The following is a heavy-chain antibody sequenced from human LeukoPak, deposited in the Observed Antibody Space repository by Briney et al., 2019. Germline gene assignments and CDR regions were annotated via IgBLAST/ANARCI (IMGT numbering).Heavy chain of an antibody. D-gene: IGHD2-2*01. Sequence: GGSLRLSCGASGFSFDSYAMSWVRQAPGEGLEWVSAISGSGGTTYYADSVQGRFTVSRDSSKNTLSLQMKSLRADDTAVYYCAKHSWGVPAAAVELDHWGPGTLVTVSS. V-gene: IGHV3-23*01. CDR3: AKHSWGVPAAAVELDH. CDR1: GFSFDSYA. J-gene: IGHJ4*02. CDR2: ISGSGGTT.